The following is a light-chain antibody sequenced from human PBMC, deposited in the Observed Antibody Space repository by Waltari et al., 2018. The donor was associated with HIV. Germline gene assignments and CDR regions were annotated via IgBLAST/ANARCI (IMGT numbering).Light chain of an antibody. CDR3: GTWDNSLGGYI. V-gene: IGLV1-51*02. CDR2: ETN. Sequence: QSVLTQPPSVSPAPGQKVTVSCSGRGSHIGNIYVSWYQQLPGTAPKLLIYETNKRPSGIPDRFSGSKSGTSATLGITGLQTGDEADYYCGTWDNSLGGYIFGSGTKVTV. CDR1: GSHIGNIY. J-gene: IGLJ1*01.